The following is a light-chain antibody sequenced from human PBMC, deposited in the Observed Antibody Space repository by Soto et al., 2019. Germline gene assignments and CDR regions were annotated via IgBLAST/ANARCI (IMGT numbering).Light chain of an antibody. V-gene: IGKV3-20*01. CDR3: QQYGSSPPYT. Sequence: EIVLTQSPGTVSLSPGKRATLSCRASQSVSSNYLAWYQQKPGQAPRLLIYGASSRATGIPDRFSGSGSGRDFTLTISRLEPEDFAVYYCQQYGSSPPYTFGQGTKLEIK. J-gene: IGKJ2*01. CDR1: QSVSSNY. CDR2: GAS.